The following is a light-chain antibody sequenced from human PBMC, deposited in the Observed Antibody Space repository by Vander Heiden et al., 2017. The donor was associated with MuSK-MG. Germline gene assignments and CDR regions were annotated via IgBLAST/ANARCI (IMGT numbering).Light chain of an antibody. Sequence: QSVLTQPPSASGTTGQSVTVSCSGRSSNIGSNYVDWYQQHPGTAAKNLIYSSNQRPSGGPDRFSGSKSGTSASLAISGLRSEDEADYYCAAWDDSLSGFYVFGTGTKVTVL. CDR2: SSN. J-gene: IGLJ1*01. CDR1: SSNIGSNY. V-gene: IGLV1-47*02. CDR3: AAWDDSLSGFYV.